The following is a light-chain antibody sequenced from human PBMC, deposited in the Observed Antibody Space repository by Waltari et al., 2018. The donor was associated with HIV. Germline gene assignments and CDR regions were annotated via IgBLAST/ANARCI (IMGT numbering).Light chain of an antibody. Sequence: PGQSITISCTGTSSDVGGYKYVSWYQRYPGKAPKLLIYDVSNRPSGVSNLFSGSKSGNTASLTISGLQAEDEADYYCGSYTSSNTYVFGTGTKVTVL. CDR2: DVS. J-gene: IGLJ1*01. CDR1: SSDVGGYKY. CDR3: GSYTSSNTYV. V-gene: IGLV2-14*03.